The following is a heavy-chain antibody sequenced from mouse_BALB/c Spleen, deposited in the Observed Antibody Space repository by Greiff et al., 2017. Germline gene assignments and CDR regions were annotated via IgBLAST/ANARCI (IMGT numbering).Heavy chain of an antibody. CDR1: GFTFSSYT. CDR3: ARYGGTGMDY. J-gene: IGHJ4*01. Sequence: EVKLVESGGGLVKPGGSLKLSCAASGFTFSSYTMSWVRQTPEERLEWVATISSGGGNTYYPDSVKGRFTISRDDAKNNLYLQMSSLRSEDTALYYCARYGGTGMDYWGQGTSVTVSS. V-gene: IGHV5-9*03. D-gene: IGHD3-3*01. CDR2: ISSGGGNT.